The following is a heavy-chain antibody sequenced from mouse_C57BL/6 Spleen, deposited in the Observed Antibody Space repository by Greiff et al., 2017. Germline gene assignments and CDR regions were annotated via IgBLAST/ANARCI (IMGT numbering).Heavy chain of an antibody. CDR2: IRNKANGYTT. CDR1: GFTFTDYY. V-gene: IGHV7-3*01. Sequence: EVKLVESGGGLVQPGGSLSLSCAASGFTFTDYYMSWVRQPPGKALEWLGFIRNKANGYTTEYSASVKGRFTISRDNSQSILYLQMNALRAEDSATYYCARYSNYYLDYWGQGTTLTVSS. D-gene: IGHD2-1*01. J-gene: IGHJ2*01. CDR3: ARYSNYYLDY.